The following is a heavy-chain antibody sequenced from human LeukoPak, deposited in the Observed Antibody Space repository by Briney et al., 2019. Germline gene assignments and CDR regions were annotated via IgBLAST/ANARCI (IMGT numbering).Heavy chain of an antibody. CDR3: TKERGYSSGWGFDS. CDR2: ISGSGGST. Sequence: PGGSLRLSCAASGFTSSNFAMSWVRQSPGKGLEWVSGISGSGGSTNYADSVKGRFTLSRDNSKNTLSLQVNSLRAEDSAVYYCTKERGYSSGWGFDSWGQGTLVTVSS. CDR1: GFTSSNFA. J-gene: IGHJ4*02. V-gene: IGHV3-23*01. D-gene: IGHD6-19*01.